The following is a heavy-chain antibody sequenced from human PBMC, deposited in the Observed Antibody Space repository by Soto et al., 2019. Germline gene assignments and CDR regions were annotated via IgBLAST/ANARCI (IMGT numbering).Heavy chain of an antibody. CDR3: AREPDDFWIGY. J-gene: IGHJ4*02. D-gene: IGHD3-3*01. CDR2: ISYDGSNK. CDR1: GFTFSSYA. V-gene: IGHV3-30-3*01. Sequence: QVQLVESGGGVVQPGRSLRLSCAASGFTFSSYAMHWVRQAPGKGLEWVAVISYDGSNKYYADSVKGRFTISRDNSKNTLYLQMNSLRAEDTAVYYCAREPDDFWIGYWGQGTLVTVSS.